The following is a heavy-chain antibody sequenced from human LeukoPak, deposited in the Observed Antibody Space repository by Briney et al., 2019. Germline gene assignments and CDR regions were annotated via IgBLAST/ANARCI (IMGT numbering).Heavy chain of an antibody. CDR3: AKVPCSTTTCYSYYMDV. D-gene: IGHD2/OR15-2a*01. Sequence: PGASLRLSCAASGFRFSNYGMHWVRQHPGEGLEWVAFIRYDGSNKYYGDSVKDRFSISRDNSKNTLYLQMNSLRAEDTAVYYCAKVPCSTTTCYSYYMDVWAKGTTVTVYS. J-gene: IGHJ6*03. V-gene: IGHV3-30*02. CDR1: GFRFSNYG. CDR2: IRYDGSNK.